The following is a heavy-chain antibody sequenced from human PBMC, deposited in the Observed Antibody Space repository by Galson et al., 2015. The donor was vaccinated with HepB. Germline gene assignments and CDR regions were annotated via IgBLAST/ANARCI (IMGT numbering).Heavy chain of an antibody. V-gene: IGHV3-66*01. Sequence: SLRLSCAASGFTVSSNYMSWVRPAPGKGLEWVSVIYSGGSTYSADSVKGSFTISRDNSKTTLYLQMNSLRAEDTAVYYCARAILSLRIAVAGPVYGMDVWGQGTTVTVSS. D-gene: IGHD6-19*01. CDR2: IYSGGST. CDR1: GFTVSSNY. CDR3: ARAILSLRIAVAGPVYGMDV. J-gene: IGHJ6*02.